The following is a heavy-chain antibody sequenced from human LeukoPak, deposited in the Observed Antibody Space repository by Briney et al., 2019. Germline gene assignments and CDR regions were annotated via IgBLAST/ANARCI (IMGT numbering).Heavy chain of an antibody. V-gene: IGHV3-30*04. CDR3: ARVSAGYSYGYGASFDY. Sequence: GGSLRLSCAASGFTFSSYAMHWVRQAPGKGLEWVAVISYDGSNKYYADSVKGRLTISRDNSKNTLYLQMNSLRAEDTAVYYCARVSAGYSYGYGASFDYWGQGTLVTVSS. J-gene: IGHJ4*02. CDR1: GFTFSSYA. CDR2: ISYDGSNK. D-gene: IGHD5-18*01.